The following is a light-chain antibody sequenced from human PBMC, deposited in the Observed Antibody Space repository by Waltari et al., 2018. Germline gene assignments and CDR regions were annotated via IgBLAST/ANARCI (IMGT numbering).Light chain of an antibody. CDR3: QKYDRLPAT. V-gene: IGKV3-20*01. Sequence: CRASQSLGKYLVWYQQKPGQAPRLLMYAASSRATGIPDRFSGSGSGTDFSLTISRLEPEDFAVYYCQKYDRLPATFGQGTKVEIK. CDR2: AAS. J-gene: IGKJ1*01. CDR1: QSLGKY.